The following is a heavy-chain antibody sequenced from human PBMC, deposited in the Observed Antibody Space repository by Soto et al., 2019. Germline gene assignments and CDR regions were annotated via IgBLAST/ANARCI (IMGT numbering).Heavy chain of an antibody. V-gene: IGHV3-23*01. Sequence: EVQLLESGGGLVQPGGSLRLSCAASGFTFSYYTMSWVRQAPGKGLEWVSGISGSGDTIYYADSVKGRFTISRDNSKNTLYLQMNSLRADDTAVYYGADPVPAATHYDYYDMDVWGQGTTVTVSS. J-gene: IGHJ6*02. CDR2: ISGSGDTI. D-gene: IGHD2-2*01. CDR1: GFTFSYYT. CDR3: ADPVPAATHYDYYDMDV.